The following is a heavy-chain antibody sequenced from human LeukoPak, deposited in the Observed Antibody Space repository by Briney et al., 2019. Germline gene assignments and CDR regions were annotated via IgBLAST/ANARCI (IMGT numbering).Heavy chain of an antibody. Sequence: SETLSLTCTVSSGSISSYYWSWIRQPAGKGLEWIGYIYYSGDSNYNPSLKSRVTMSLDTSKNQLSLRLSSVTAADTAVYYCARHPFATPFDYWGRGTLVTVSS. CDR1: SGSISSYY. V-gene: IGHV4-59*08. CDR2: IYYSGDS. J-gene: IGHJ4*02. D-gene: IGHD2-15*01. CDR3: ARHPFATPFDY.